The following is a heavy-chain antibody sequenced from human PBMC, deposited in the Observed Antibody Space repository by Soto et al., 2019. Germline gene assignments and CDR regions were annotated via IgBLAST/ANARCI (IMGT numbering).Heavy chain of an antibody. D-gene: IGHD2-8*01. CDR2: INPNSGGT. V-gene: IGHV1-2*04. CDR3: ARGRAVLMVYAIPTFDY. CDR1: GYTFTGYY. J-gene: IGHJ4*02. Sequence: GASVKVSCKASGYTFTGYYMHWVRQAPGQGLEWMGWINPNSGGTNYAQKFQGWVTMTRDTSISTAYMELSRLRSDDTAVYYCARGRAVLMVYAIPTFDYWGQGTLVTVSS.